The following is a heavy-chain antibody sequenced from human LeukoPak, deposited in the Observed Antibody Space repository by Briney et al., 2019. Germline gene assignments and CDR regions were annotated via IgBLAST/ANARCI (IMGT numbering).Heavy chain of an antibody. CDR3: ARVGFYDSSGYLHYYFDY. Sequence: SQTLSLTCAISGDSVSSNSAAWNWIRQSPSRGLEWLGRTYYRSKWYNDYAVSVKSRITINPDTSKNQFSLQLNSVTPEDTAVYYCARVGFYDSSGYLHYYFDYWGQGTLVTVSS. J-gene: IGHJ4*02. D-gene: IGHD3-22*01. CDR2: TYYRSKWYN. V-gene: IGHV6-1*01. CDR1: GDSVSSNSAA.